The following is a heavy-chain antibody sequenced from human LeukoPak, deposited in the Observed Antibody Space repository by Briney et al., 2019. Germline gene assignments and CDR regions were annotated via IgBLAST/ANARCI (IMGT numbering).Heavy chain of an antibody. D-gene: IGHD2-2*01. CDR3: VKGSDYCSSTSCYFSIHAFDI. Sequence: GGSLRLSCSASGFTFSSYAMQWVRQAPGKGLEYVSAISSNGGSTYYGDSVKGRFTITRDNSKNTLYLQMSSLRAEDTAVYYCVKGSDYCSSTSCYFSIHAFDIWGQGTMVTVSS. J-gene: IGHJ3*02. V-gene: IGHV3-64D*06. CDR1: GFTFSSYA. CDR2: ISSNGGST.